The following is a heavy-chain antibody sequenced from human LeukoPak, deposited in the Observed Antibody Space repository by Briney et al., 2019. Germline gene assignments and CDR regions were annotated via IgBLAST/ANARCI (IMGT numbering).Heavy chain of an antibody. CDR1: GDSISSYF. CDR2: IYYSGST. V-gene: IGHV4-59*01. J-gene: IGHJ4*02. CDR3: ARHGASGSYLYYFDY. Sequence: SESLSLTCTVSGDSISSYFWSWIRQPPGKGLEWIAYIYYSGSTNYNPSLKSRVTISVDTSKNQFSLKLSSVTAADTAVYYCARHGASGSYLYYFDYWGQGTLVTVSS. D-gene: IGHD1-26*01.